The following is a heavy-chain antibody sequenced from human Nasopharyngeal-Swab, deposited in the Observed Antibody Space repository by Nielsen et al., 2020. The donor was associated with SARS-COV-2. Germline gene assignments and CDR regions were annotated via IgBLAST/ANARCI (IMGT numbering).Heavy chain of an antibody. V-gene: IGHV3-30*03. Sequence: GESLKISCAASGFTFSSYGMHWVRQAPGKGLEWVAVISYDGSNKYYADSVKGRFTISRDNSKNTLYLQMNSLRAEDTAVYYCAREGTWNDLGNAFDIWGQGTMVTVSS. CDR1: GFTFSSYG. J-gene: IGHJ3*02. D-gene: IGHD1-1*01. CDR2: ISYDGSNK. CDR3: AREGTWNDLGNAFDI.